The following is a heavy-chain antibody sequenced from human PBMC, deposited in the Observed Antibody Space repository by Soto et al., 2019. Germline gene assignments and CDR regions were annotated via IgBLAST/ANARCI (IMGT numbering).Heavy chain of an antibody. D-gene: IGHD6-19*01. CDR1: GYTFTSYA. Sequence: ASVKDSCKASGYTFTSYAMHWVRQAPGQRLEWMGWINAGNGNTKYSQKFQGRVTITRDTSASTAYMELSSLRSEDTAVYYCARGRLVMGYFDYWGQGTLVTVSS. V-gene: IGHV1-3*01. CDR2: INAGNGNT. CDR3: ARGRLVMGYFDY. J-gene: IGHJ4*02.